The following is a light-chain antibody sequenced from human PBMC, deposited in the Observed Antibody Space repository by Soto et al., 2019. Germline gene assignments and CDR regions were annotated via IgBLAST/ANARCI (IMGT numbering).Light chain of an antibody. CDR2: KAS. CDR3: QQYNDNWT. V-gene: IGKV1-5*03. Sequence: EIEMTQSPSTLSASVGERATLTCRASQSISSWLAWYQQKPGKAPKLLIYKASTLQSGVPSRFSGSGSGTELPPSVTCRQPDDSATYYCQQYNDNWTLAQGTKVDIK. J-gene: IGKJ1*01. CDR1: QSISSW.